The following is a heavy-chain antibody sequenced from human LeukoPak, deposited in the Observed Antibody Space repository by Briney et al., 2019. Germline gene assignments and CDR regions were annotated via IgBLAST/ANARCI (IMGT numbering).Heavy chain of an antibody. Sequence: SSETLSLTCTVSGGSISSYYWSWIRQPAGKGLEWIGRIYTSGSTNYNPSLKSRVTMSVDTSKNQFSLKLSSVTAADTAVYYCARDGGQWLVPDAFDIWGQGTMVTVSS. V-gene: IGHV4-4*07. CDR3: ARDGGQWLVPDAFDI. D-gene: IGHD6-19*01. CDR2: IYTSGST. J-gene: IGHJ3*02. CDR1: GGSISSYY.